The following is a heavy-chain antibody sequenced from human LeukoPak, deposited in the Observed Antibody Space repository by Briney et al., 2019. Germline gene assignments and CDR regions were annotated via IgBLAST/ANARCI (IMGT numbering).Heavy chain of an antibody. CDR1: GDSIRSDY. V-gene: IGHV4-59*01. D-gene: IGHD3/OR15-3a*01. Sequence: SEALSLTCTVSGDSIRSDYWTWIRQPPGKGLAWIGYIYYSGTTNYNPSLKSRVTISVDPSSNQFPLRLSSVTAADTAVYYCAKGDYYFDYWGQGTLVTVSS. CDR3: AKGDYYFDY. J-gene: IGHJ4*02. CDR2: IYYSGTT.